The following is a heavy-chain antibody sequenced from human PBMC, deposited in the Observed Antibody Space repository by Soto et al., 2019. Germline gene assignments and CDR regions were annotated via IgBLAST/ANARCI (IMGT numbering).Heavy chain of an antibody. J-gene: IGHJ6*03. CDR1: GFTVSSKY. CDR2: INRGGNT. CDR3: ARDDVYCGGGRCYGVPMDV. V-gene: IGHV3-66*01. D-gene: IGHD2-15*01. Sequence: EVQLVESGGGVVQPGGSLRLSCAASGFTVSSKYMSWVRQPPGKGPEWVQLINRGGNTYYDESVKGRFPISRDSSKNPLVPQLNSLRAEDTAVYYCARDDVYCGGGRCYGVPMDVWGKGTTVTVSS.